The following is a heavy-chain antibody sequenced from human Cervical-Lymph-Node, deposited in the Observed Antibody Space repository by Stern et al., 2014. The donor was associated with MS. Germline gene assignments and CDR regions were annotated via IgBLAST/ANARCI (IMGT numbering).Heavy chain of an antibody. V-gene: IGHV2-5*02. CDR1: GFSLTTSRVG. D-gene: IGHD2-21*01. CDR2: TYWDDDK. Sequence: QVTLKESGPTLVKPTQTLTLTCSFSGFSLTTSRVGVGWIRQPPGRALEWLAITYWDDDKYYNASLRRRLTITKDTSKSQVVLTLTDMDPVDTATYYCAHSAILRNVGLTYFTDWGQGTLVTVSS. CDR3: AHSAILRNVGLTYFTD. J-gene: IGHJ4*02.